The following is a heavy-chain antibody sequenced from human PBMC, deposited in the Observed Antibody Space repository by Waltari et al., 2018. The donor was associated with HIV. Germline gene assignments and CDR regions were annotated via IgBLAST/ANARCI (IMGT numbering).Heavy chain of an antibody. CDR1: GFTFSSYG. D-gene: IGHD2-21*02. CDR3: AKAVVTPPWDTFDI. Sequence: QVQLVESGGGVVQPGRSLRLSCAASGFTFSSYGMHWVRQAPGKGMEWVAVIWYDGSNKYYADSVKGRFTISRDNSKNTLYLQMNSLRAEDTAMYYCAKAVVTPPWDTFDIWGQGTMVTVSS. J-gene: IGHJ3*02. V-gene: IGHV3-30*18. CDR2: IWYDGSNK.